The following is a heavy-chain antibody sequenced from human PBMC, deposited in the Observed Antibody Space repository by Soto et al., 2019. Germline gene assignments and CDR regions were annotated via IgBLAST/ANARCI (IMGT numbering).Heavy chain of an antibody. D-gene: IGHD3-22*01. CDR1: GYTFTGYY. Sequence: GASVKVSCKASGYTFTGYYMHWVRQAPGQGLEWMGWINPNSGGTNYAQKFQGWVTMTRDTSISTAYMELSRLRSEDTAVYYCATETKYYYDSSGYYIDAFDIWGQGTMVTVSS. V-gene: IGHV1-2*04. CDR3: ATETKYYYDSSGYYIDAFDI. CDR2: INPNSGGT. J-gene: IGHJ3*02.